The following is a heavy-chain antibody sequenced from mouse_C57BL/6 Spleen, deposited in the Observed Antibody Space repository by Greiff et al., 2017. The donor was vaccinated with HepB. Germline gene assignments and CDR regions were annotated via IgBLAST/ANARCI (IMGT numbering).Heavy chain of an antibody. J-gene: IGHJ4*01. D-gene: IGHD1-1*01. CDR2: IDPSDSYT. V-gene: IGHV1-50*01. CDR1: GYTFTSYW. CDR3: ARRGYYGSSLYAMDY. Sequence: QVQLQQPGAELVKPGASVKLSCKASGYTFTSYWMQWVKQRPGQGLEWIGEIDPSDSYTNYNQKFKGKATLTVDTSSSTAYMQLSSLTSEDSAAYYCARRGYYGSSLYAMDYWGQGTSVTVSS.